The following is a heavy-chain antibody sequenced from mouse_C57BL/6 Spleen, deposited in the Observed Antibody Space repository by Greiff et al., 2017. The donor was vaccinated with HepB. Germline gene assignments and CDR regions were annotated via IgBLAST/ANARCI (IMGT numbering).Heavy chain of an antibody. CDR1: GYTFTSYW. Sequence: VKLQQPGAELVKPGASVKMSCKASGYTFTSYWITWVKQRPGQGLEWIGDIYPGSGSTNYNEKFKSKATLTVDTSSSTAYMQLSSLTSEDSAVYYCARLGTALLRYPWYFDVWGTGTTVTVSS. CDR2: IYPGSGST. J-gene: IGHJ1*03. V-gene: IGHV1-55*01. D-gene: IGHD1-1*01. CDR3: ARLGTALLRYPWYFDV.